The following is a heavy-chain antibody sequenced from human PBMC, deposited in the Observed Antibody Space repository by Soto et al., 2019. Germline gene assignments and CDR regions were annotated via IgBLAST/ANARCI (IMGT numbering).Heavy chain of an antibody. J-gene: IGHJ6*02. Sequence: PSETLSLTCTVSGGSISSGGYYWSWIRQHPGKGLEWIGYIYYSGSTYYSPSLKSRVTISVDTSKNQFSLKLSTVTAADTAVYYCARERPYGSGSQKNYYYYYGMDVWGQGTTVTVSS. CDR2: IYYSGST. D-gene: IGHD3-10*01. CDR3: ARERPYGSGSQKNYYYYYGMDV. V-gene: IGHV4-31*03. CDR1: GGSISSGGYY.